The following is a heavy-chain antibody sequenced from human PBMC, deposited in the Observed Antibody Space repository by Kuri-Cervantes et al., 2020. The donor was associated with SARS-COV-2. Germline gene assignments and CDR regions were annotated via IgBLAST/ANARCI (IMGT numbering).Heavy chain of an antibody. D-gene: IGHD3-3*01. Sequence: GGSLRLSCAASGFTFSSYWMHWVRQAPGMGVVWVSRINNDGSSTSYADFVKGRVTIFRDNAKNTAYLQIHSLRADDTAVYYCARHDSLKSWGQGTLVTVSS. CDR1: GFTFSSYW. J-gene: IGHJ5*02. V-gene: IGHV3-74*01. CDR2: INNDGSST. CDR3: ARHDSLKS.